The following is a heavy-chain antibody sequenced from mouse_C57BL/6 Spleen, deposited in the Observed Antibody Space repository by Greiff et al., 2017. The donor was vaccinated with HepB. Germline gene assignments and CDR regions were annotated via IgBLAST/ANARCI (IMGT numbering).Heavy chain of an antibody. CDR1: GFTFSSYA. J-gene: IGHJ1*03. CDR2: ISSGGDYI. Sequence: EVQWVESGEGLVKPGGSLKLSCAASGFTFSSYAMSWVRQTPEKRLEWVAYISSGGDYIYYADTVKGRFTISRDNARNTLYLQMSSLKSEDTAMYYCTRFITTVVDRYFDVWGTGTTVTVSS. V-gene: IGHV5-9-1*02. D-gene: IGHD1-1*01. CDR3: TRFITTVVDRYFDV.